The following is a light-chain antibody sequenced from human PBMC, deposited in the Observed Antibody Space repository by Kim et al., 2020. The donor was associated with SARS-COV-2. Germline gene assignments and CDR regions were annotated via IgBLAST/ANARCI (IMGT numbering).Light chain of an antibody. Sequence: GQSITISCTGTSSDVGAYNYVSWYQQYPGKAPKLMIYDVTKRPSGIPNRFSGSKSGNTASLIISGLQAGDEADYYCSSYTISSTLIFGGGTKVTVL. CDR1: SSDVGAYNY. V-gene: IGLV2-14*04. CDR2: DVT. J-gene: IGLJ2*01. CDR3: SSYTISSTLI.